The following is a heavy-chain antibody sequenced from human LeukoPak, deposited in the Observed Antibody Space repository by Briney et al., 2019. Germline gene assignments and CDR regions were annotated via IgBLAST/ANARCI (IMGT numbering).Heavy chain of an antibody. V-gene: IGHV3-7*01. CDR2: IKQDGSEK. CDR1: GFAFSSYW. J-gene: IGHJ4*02. CDR3: ARVKVTPSSSKLLDY. D-gene: IGHD6-6*01. Sequence: GGSLRLSCAASGFAFSSYWMSWVRQAPGKGLEWVANIKQDGSEKYYVDSVKGRFTISRDNAKNSLYLQMNSLRAEDTAVYYCARVKVTPSSSKLLDYWGQGTLVTVSS.